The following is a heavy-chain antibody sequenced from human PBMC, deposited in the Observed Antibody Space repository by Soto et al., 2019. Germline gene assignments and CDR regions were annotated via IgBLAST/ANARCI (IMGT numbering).Heavy chain of an antibody. D-gene: IGHD1-26*01. J-gene: IGHJ4*02. CDR3: ASGRVGATSTLFDY. Sequence: GGSLRLSCAASGFTFSSYWMSWVRQAPGKGLEWVANINQDGSEKYYVDSLKGRFTISRDNAKNSLHLQMNSLRVEDTAVYYCASGRVGATSTLFDYWGQGTLVTVS. CDR1: GFTFSSYW. CDR2: INQDGSEK. V-gene: IGHV3-7*01.